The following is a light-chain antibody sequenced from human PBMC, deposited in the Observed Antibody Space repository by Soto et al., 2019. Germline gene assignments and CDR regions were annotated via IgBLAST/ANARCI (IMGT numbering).Light chain of an antibody. Sequence: QSALTQPASVSGSPGQSITISCTGTSSDVGGYNYVSWYQQHPGKAPKLMTYEVSNRPSGVSNRFSGSKSGNTASLTISGLQAEDEADYYCSSYTSSSTPYVFGPGTKVTVL. CDR2: EVS. CDR3: SSYTSSSTPYV. V-gene: IGLV2-14*01. CDR1: SSDVGGYNY. J-gene: IGLJ1*01.